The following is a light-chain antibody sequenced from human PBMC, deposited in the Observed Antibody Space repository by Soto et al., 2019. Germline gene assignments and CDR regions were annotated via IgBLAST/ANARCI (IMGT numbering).Light chain of an antibody. CDR2: AAS. CDR1: QSISNF. Sequence: DTQMTQSPSSLSASVGDRVTITCRASQSISNFLNWYQQKPGKAPKVLIYAASSLQSGVPSRFSGSGSGTDFTLTISSLEPEDFATYSCQQSYIIPYTFGQGTKLEIK. V-gene: IGKV1-39*01. CDR3: QQSYIIPYT. J-gene: IGKJ2*01.